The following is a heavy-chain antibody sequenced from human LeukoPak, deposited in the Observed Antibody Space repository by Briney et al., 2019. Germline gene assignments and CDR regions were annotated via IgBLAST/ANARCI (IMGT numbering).Heavy chain of an antibody. V-gene: IGHV1-46*01. CDR3: ARESGLLGYCSGGSCYKYNWFDP. Sequence: ASVKVSCKASGYIFTNYYMHWVRQAPGQGLEWMGIINPSGGSTTYAQKFQGRVTMTRDTSTSTVYMELSSVTAADTAVYYCARESGLLGYCSGGSCYKYNWFDPWGQGTLVTVSS. J-gene: IGHJ5*02. CDR2: INPSGGST. D-gene: IGHD2-15*01. CDR1: GYIFTNYY.